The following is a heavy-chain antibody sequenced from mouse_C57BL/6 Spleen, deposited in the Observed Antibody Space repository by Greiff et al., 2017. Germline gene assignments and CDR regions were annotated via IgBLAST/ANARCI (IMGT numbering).Heavy chain of an antibody. Sequence: EVQVVESGGGLVQPKGSLKLSCAASGFSFNTYAMNWVRQAPGKGLEWVARIRSKSNNYATYYADSVKDRFTISRDDSESMLYLQMNNLKTEDTAMYYCVRQGDYDVYYAMDYWGQGTSVTVSS. CDR3: VRQGDYDVYYAMDY. CDR2: IRSKSNNYAT. V-gene: IGHV10-1*01. J-gene: IGHJ4*01. CDR1: GFSFNTYA. D-gene: IGHD2-4*01.